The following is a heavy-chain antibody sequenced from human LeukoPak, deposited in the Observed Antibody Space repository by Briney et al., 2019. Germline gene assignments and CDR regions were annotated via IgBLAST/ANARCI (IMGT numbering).Heavy chain of an antibody. V-gene: IGHV1-2*06. CDR3: ARGDTVTTGPFDY. J-gene: IGHJ4*02. CDR1: GYTFTGYY. D-gene: IGHD4-17*01. Sequence: GASVKVSCKASGYTFTGYYMHWVRQAPGQGLEWMGRINPNNGGTNSAQKFQGRVTMTRDTSISTAYMELTRLRSDDTAVYYCARGDTVTTGPFDYWGQGTLVTVSS. CDR2: INPNNGGT.